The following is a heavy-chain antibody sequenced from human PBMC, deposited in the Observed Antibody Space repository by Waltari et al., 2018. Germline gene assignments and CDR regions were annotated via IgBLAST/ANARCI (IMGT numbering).Heavy chain of an antibody. Sequence: EVQLVESGGGLVKPGGSLRLSCAASGFTFSSYSMTWVRQAPGKWLEWVSSISSSSSYIYYADSVKGRFTISRDNAKNSLYLQMNSLRAEDTAVYYCAREVAVAGFDYWGQGTLVTVSS. J-gene: IGHJ4*02. D-gene: IGHD6-19*01. CDR2: ISSSSSYI. CDR1: GFTFSSYS. CDR3: AREVAVAGFDY. V-gene: IGHV3-21*01.